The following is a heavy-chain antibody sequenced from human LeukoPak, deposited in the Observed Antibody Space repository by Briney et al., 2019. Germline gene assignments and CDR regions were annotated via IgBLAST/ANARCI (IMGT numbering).Heavy chain of an antibody. V-gene: IGHV3-30*18. D-gene: IGHD2-2*01. CDR3: AKDIVVVPASISPPFYYYYGMDV. Sequence: PGRSLRLSCAASGFTFSSYGMHWVRQAPGKLLEWVAVISYDGSNKYYADSVKGRFTISRDNSKNTQYLQMNSLRAEDTAVYYCAKDIVVVPASISPPFYYYYGMDVWGKGTTVTVSS. CDR1: GFTFSSYG. J-gene: IGHJ6*04. CDR2: ISYDGSNK.